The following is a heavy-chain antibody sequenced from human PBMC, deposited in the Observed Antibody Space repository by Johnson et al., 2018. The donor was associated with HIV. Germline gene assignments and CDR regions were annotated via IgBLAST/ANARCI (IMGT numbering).Heavy chain of an antibody. D-gene: IGHD5-18*01. CDR3: AKDLSGYSYGYGAFDI. J-gene: IGHJ3*02. CDR2: ISWNNGYI. V-gene: IGHV3-21*01. Sequence: VQLVESGGGLVKTGGSLRLSCAASGFTFSSYAMSWVRQAPGKGLQWVSSISWNNGYIGYADSLKGRFTISRDNAKNSLYLQMNSLRAEDTAVYYCAKDLSGYSYGYGAFDIWGQGTLVVVSS. CDR1: GFTFSSYA.